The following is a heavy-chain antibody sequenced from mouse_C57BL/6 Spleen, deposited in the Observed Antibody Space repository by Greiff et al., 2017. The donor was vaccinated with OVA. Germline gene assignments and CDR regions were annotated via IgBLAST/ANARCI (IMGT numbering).Heavy chain of an antibody. CDR1: GYTFTEYT. Sequence: QVQLQQSGAELVKPVASVKLSCKASGYTFTEYTIHWVKQRSGQGLEWIGWFYPGSGSIKYNEKFKDKATLTSDQSSSTGYMELSSLKLEDSAVYFGARHEEEVLLRYSGLDYWGQGTLVTVSA. V-gene: IGHV1-62-2*01. CDR3: ARHEEEVLLRYSGLDY. CDR2: FYPGSGSI. D-gene: IGHD1-1*01. J-gene: IGHJ3*01.